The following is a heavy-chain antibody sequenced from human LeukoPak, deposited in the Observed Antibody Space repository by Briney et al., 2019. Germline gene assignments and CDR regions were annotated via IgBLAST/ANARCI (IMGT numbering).Heavy chain of an antibody. D-gene: IGHD3-22*01. Sequence: SETLSLTCTVSGGSISSYYWSWIRQPPGKGLEWIGYIYYSGSTNYNPSLKSRVTISVDTSKNQFSLKLSSVTAADTAVYYCARAPYYYDSSGYYSARGAFDIWGQGTMVTVSS. V-gene: IGHV4-59*01. CDR1: GGSISSYY. CDR2: IYYSGST. J-gene: IGHJ3*02. CDR3: ARAPYYYDSSGYYSARGAFDI.